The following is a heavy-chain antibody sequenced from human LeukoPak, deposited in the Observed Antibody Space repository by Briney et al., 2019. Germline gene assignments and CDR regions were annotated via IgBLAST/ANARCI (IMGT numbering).Heavy chain of an antibody. D-gene: IGHD3-10*02. V-gene: IGHV4-34*01. CDR3: ARQSYYYVAPFDY. CDR2: IYYSGST. J-gene: IGHJ4*02. Sequence: SETLSLTCAVYGGSFSGYYWSWIRQPPGKGLEWIGSIYYSGSTYYNPSLKSRVTISVDTSKNQFSLKLSSVTAADTAVYYCARQSYYYVAPFDYWGQGTLVTVSS. CDR1: GGSFSGYY.